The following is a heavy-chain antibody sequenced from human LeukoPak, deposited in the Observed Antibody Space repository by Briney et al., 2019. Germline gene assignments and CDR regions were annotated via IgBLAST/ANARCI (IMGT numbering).Heavy chain of an antibody. D-gene: IGHD4-17*01. Sequence: GASVKVSCKASGYTFTGYYMHWVRQAPRQGLEWMGWINPNSGGTNYAQKFQGRVTMTRDTSISTAYMELSRPRSDDTAVYYCARYTTTVTTADYWGQGTLVTVSS. V-gene: IGHV1-2*02. CDR2: INPNSGGT. CDR1: GYTFTGYY. CDR3: ARYTTTVTTADY. J-gene: IGHJ4*02.